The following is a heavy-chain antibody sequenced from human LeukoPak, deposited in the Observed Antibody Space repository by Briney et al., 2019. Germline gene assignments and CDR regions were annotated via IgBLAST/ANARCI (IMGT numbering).Heavy chain of an antibody. CDR2: IYYSGST. J-gene: IGHJ4*02. CDR1: GGSISSYY. D-gene: IGHD6-19*01. Sequence: SETLSLTCTVSGGSISSYYWSWLRQPPGKGLEWIGYIYYSGSTNYNPSLKSRVTISVDTSKNQFSLKLSSVTAADTAVYYCAREWYSSGWLEVRYFDYWGQGTLVTVSS. V-gene: IGHV4-59*01. CDR3: AREWYSSGWLEVRYFDY.